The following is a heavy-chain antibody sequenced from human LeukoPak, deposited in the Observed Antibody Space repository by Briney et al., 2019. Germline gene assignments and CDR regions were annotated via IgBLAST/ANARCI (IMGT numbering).Heavy chain of an antibody. J-gene: IGHJ5*02. D-gene: IGHD2-21*02. CDR1: GFTFNTYW. V-gene: IGHV3-7*01. Sequence: GGSLRLSCAASGFTFNTYWMSWVRQAPGKGLEWVASIKQDGSDKYYLDSVKGRFTISRDNAKSSLFLQMNSLRAEDTAVYYCARPAYCGADCYFHFDPWGRGTLVTVSS. CDR2: IKQDGSDK. CDR3: ARPAYCGADCYFHFDP.